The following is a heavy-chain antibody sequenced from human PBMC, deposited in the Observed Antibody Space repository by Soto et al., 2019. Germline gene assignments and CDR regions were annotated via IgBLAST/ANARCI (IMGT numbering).Heavy chain of an antibody. V-gene: IGHV3-21*01. CDR1: GFTFSSYS. J-gene: IGHJ4*02. Sequence: EVQLVESGGGLVKPGGSLRLSCAASGFTFSSYSMNWVRQAPGKGLEWVSSISRNCDYIYYSDSVKGRSIISRDNARTSLYMHMNSLRAEETAVYYCARVGAYFGEFDFFNYWGQGALVTVSS. D-gene: IGHD3-10*01. CDR3: ARVGAYFGEFDFFNY. CDR2: ISRNCDYI.